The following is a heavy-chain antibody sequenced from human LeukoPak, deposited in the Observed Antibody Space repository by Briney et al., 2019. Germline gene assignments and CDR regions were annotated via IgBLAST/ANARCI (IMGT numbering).Heavy chain of an antibody. CDR3: TTSPAVAS. CDR1: GFSFDDYA. D-gene: IGHD4-23*01. CDR2: ITWNGDIT. V-gene: IGHV3-20*04. J-gene: IGHJ5*02. Sequence: GGSLRLSCSVAGFSFDDYAMSWVRQAPGKGLEWVSGITWNGDITGYADSVRGRFTISRDSSKNTLYLQMNNLKAEDTAVYYCTTSPAVASWGQGTLVTVSS.